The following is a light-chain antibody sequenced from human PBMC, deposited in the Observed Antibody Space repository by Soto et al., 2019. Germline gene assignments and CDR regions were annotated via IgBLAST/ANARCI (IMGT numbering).Light chain of an antibody. CDR3: QQPGGSLIT. CDR2: GAS. CDR1: QSVSSRS. V-gene: IGKV3-20*01. J-gene: IGKJ4*01. Sequence: EIVLTQSPGTLSLSPGERATLSCRASQSVSSRSLAWYQQKPGQAPRLVIYGASSRATGIPDRFSGSGSGKDLLITITRVAPDDFAVSSCQQPGGSLITCGGGPKGEIK.